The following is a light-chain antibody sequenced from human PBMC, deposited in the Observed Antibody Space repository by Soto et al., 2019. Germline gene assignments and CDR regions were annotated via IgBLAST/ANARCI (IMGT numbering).Light chain of an antibody. J-gene: IGKJ1*01. V-gene: IGKV1-5*03. CDR3: QQYSSYPWT. Sequence: DIQMTQSPSTLSASVGDRVTITCRASQSISSWLAWYQQKPGKAPKLLIYKASSLESGVPSRFSGSGSGTEFTLTISILQPDDFATYSCQQYSSYPWTFGQGTKVEIK. CDR1: QSISSW. CDR2: KAS.